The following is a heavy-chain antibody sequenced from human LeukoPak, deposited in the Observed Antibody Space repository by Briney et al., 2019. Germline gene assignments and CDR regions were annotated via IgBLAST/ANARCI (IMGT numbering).Heavy chain of an antibody. CDR1: GGSISSYY. D-gene: IGHD6-13*01. CDR3: SRDPSATAGYFDT. Sequence: SETLSLTCTVSGGSISSYYWTWIRQPPGKGLEWIGYIYSPGSTNYNPSLKSRVNISIDTSKNQFSLRLSSVTAADTAVYYCSRDPSATAGYFDTCGQGTLVTVSS. CDR2: IYSPGST. V-gene: IGHV4-59*01. J-gene: IGHJ4*02.